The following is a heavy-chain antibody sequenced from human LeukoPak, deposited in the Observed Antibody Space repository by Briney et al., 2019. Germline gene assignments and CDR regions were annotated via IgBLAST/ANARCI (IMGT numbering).Heavy chain of an antibody. D-gene: IGHD3-22*01. J-gene: IGHJ4*02. Sequence: PGGSLRLSCAASGFTFSSYSMSWVRQAPGKGLEWVSSISSSSYIYYADSVKGRFTISRDNAKNSLYLQMNSLRAEDTAVYYCARVSFGYYLFYWGQGTLVTVSS. CDR2: ISSSSYI. V-gene: IGHV3-21*01. CDR1: GFTFSSYS. CDR3: ARVSFGYYLFY.